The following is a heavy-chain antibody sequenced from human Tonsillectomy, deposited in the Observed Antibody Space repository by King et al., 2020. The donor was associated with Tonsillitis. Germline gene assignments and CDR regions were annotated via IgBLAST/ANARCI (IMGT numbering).Heavy chain of an antibody. J-gene: IGHJ6*03. V-gene: IGHV1-18*01. D-gene: IGHD3-3*02. CDR2: IRANNGNT. CDR1: GYTFTSYG. CDR3: ARETELSTIYYYMDF. Sequence: QLVQSGTEVKKPGASVKVSCKASGYTFTSYGITWVRQAPGQGLEWMGWIRANNGNTNYAQRFQDRVTMTTNTSTSTTHMELRSRRSDDTAVYCCARETELSTIYYYMDFWGRGTTVPVSS.